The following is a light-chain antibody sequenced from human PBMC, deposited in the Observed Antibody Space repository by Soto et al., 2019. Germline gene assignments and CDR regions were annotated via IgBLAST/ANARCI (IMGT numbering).Light chain of an antibody. CDR2: KAS. CDR1: QIISSW. J-gene: IGKJ1*01. Sequence: DIQMTQSPSTLSGSVGDRVTITCRASQIISSWLAWYQQKPGKAPKLLIYKASTLKSGVPSRFSGSGSGTEFTLTISXLQPDDFATYYCQHYNSYSEAFGQGTKV. CDR3: QHYNSYSEA. V-gene: IGKV1-5*03.